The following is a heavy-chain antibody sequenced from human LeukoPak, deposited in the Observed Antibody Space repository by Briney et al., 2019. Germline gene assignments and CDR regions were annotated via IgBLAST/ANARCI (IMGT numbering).Heavy chain of an antibody. CDR1: GYAFSSHP. CDR3: ARGSSSQYFRF. CDR2: ISAYSGNT. Sequence: ASVKVSCRASGYAFSSHPVSWVRRAPGQGLEWMGWISAYSGNTSYAQRFQGRVTMSTEASTNTAYMELTSLRSDDTAIYFCARGSSSQYFRFWGQGTLVTVSS. J-gene: IGHJ1*01. D-gene: IGHD3-10*01. V-gene: IGHV1-18*01.